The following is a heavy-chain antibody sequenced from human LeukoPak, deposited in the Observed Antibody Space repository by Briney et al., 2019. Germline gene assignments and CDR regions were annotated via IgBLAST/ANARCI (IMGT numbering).Heavy chain of an antibody. CDR2: IRGSGGST. V-gene: IGHV3-23*01. CDR3: AKVWAVDTAMVEKRGAMGTSTVDY. J-gene: IGHJ4*02. CDR1: GFTFSSYA. Sequence: GGSLRLSCAASGFTFSSYAMSWVRQAPGKGLEWVSAIRGSGGSTYYADSVKGRFTISRDNSKNTLYLQMNSLRAEDTAVYYCAKVWAVDTAMVEKRGAMGTSTVDYWGQGTLVTVSS. D-gene: IGHD5-18*01.